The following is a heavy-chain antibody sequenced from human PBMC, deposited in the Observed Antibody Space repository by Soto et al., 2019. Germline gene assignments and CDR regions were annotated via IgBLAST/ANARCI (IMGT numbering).Heavy chain of an antibody. J-gene: IGHJ4*02. D-gene: IGHD3-22*01. CDR3: ARNFYDTGNHYARFDY. CDR2: IDWDDDK. CDR1: GFSFSNNGMF. V-gene: IGHV2-70*01. Sequence: PTLRNPTQTLTITFPFSGFSFSNNGMFVSWIRQPTGKALEWLALIDWDDDKFYLTSLNSRLTISRDTSKNQVVLTMTNMDPLDTATYFCARNFYDTGNHYARFDYWGPGTLVAVSS.